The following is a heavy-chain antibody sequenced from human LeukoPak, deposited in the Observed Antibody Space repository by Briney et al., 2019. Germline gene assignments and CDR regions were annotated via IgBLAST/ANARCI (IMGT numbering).Heavy chain of an antibody. D-gene: IGHD3-22*01. CDR3: ARDTPYYDSSGYPY. J-gene: IGHJ4*02. V-gene: IGHV1-69*05. CDR1: GGTFSSYA. Sequence: SVKASCKASGGTFSSYAINWVRQAPGQGLEWMGRIIPIFGTANYAQKFQGRVTITTHESTSTAYMELSSLRSEDTAVYYCARDTPYYDSSGYPYWGQGTLVTVSS. CDR2: IIPIFGTA.